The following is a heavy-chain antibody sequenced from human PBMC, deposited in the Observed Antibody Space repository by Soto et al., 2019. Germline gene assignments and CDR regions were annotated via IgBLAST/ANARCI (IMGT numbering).Heavy chain of an antibody. CDR2: IYTSGST. V-gene: IGHV4-4*07. J-gene: IGHJ4*02. D-gene: IGHD3-10*01. CDR1: GGSISSYY. CDR3: ARVFMVRGSGQIFDY. Sequence: SETLSLTCTVSGGSISSYYWSWIRQPAGKGLEWIGRIYTSGSTNYNPSLKSRVTMSVDTSKNQFSLKLSSVTAADTAVYYCARVFMVRGSGQIFDYWGQGTLVTVSS.